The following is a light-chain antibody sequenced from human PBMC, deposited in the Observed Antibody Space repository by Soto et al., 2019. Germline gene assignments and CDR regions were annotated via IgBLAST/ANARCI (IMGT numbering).Light chain of an antibody. V-gene: IGKV1-9*01. CDR1: QGISSY. Sequence: IQLTQSPSSLSASVGDIVTITCRASQGISSYLAWYQQKPGKAPKLLIYAASTLQSGVPSKFSGSGSGTDFTLTISSLQPEDSATYYCQQLFDSPITFGQGTRLEIK. CDR3: QQLFDSPIT. J-gene: IGKJ5*01. CDR2: AAS.